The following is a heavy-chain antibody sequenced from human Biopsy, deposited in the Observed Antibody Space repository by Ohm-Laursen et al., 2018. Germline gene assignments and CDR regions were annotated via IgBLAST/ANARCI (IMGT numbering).Heavy chain of an antibody. D-gene: IGHD1-7*01. CDR1: GYTFTSYD. CDR2: LNPVSGNS. J-gene: IGHJ5*02. V-gene: IGHV1-8*01. CDR3: GRAVRNQLLTDP. Sequence: SVKVSCKASGYTFTSYDITWVRQASGQGPEWIGWLNPVSGNSNFGQKFRGRVTVTSDTSISTAYMELSGLTSDDTATYYCGRAVRNQLLTDPWGQGTLVTVTS.